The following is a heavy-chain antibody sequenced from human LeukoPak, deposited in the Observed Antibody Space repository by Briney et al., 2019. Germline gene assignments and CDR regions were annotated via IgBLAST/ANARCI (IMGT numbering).Heavy chain of an antibody. CDR3: ARVGKGRVVGVYSFDS. D-gene: IGHD3-16*02. CDR2: IYYSGST. J-gene: IGHJ4*02. V-gene: IGHV4-59*01. CDR1: GGSISSYY. Sequence: SETLSLTCTVSGGSISSYYWSWIRQPPGKGLEWIGYIYYSGSTNYNPSLKSRVTISVDTSKNQFSLKLSSVTAADTAVYYCARVGKGRVVGVYSFDSCGQGNLVSVSS.